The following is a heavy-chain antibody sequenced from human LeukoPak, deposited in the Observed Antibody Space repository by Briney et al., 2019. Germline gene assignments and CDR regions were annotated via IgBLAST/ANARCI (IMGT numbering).Heavy chain of an antibody. CDR3: ARDLVRARSSPAFGSGYHGFDY. CDR1: GFTFSSYG. J-gene: IGHJ4*02. V-gene: IGHV3-33*01. Sequence: PGGSLRLSCAASGFTFSSYGMHWVRQAPGKGLEWVAVIWYDGSNKYYADSVKGRFTISRDNSKNTLYLQMNSLRAEDTAVYYCARDLVRARSSPAFGSGYHGFDYWGQGTLVTVSS. CDR2: IWYDGSNK. D-gene: IGHD3-3*01.